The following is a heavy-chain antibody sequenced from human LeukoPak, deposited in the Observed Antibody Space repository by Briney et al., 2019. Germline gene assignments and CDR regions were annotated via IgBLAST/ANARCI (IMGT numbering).Heavy chain of an antibody. D-gene: IGHD3-22*01. Sequence: GGSPTLSCEASGFTFDAYSMNWVRQAPGKGLEWVSAISNSGTYIYYADSVRGRFTISRDNDKNSLYLQMNTLRGDDTAVYYCAREIAADYYDNSGYSPEAFGVWGQGTVVTVSS. J-gene: IGHJ3*01. CDR3: AREIAADYYDNSGYSPEAFGV. CDR2: ISNSGTYI. CDR1: GFTFDAYS. V-gene: IGHV3-21*01.